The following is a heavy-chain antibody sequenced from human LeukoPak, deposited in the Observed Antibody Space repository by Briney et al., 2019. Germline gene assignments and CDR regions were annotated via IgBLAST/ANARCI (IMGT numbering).Heavy chain of an antibody. Sequence: GGSLRLSCVASGFTFGSYSMNWVRQAPGKGLEWVSYISSGSSSMYYADSVKGRFTISRDNSKNTLYLHMNSLRVEDTAVYYCAKDKAGPPDYGDYSFDYWGQGTLVTVSS. CDR2: ISSGSSSM. CDR1: GFTFGSYS. CDR3: AKDKAGPPDYGDYSFDY. V-gene: IGHV3-48*01. J-gene: IGHJ4*02. D-gene: IGHD4-17*01.